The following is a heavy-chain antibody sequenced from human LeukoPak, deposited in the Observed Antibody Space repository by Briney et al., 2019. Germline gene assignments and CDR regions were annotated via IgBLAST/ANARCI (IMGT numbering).Heavy chain of an antibody. Sequence: GGSLRLSCAASGFTFSSYWMSWVRQAPGKGLEWVANIKQDGSEKYYVDSVKGRFTISRDNAKNSLYLQMSSLRADDTAVYYCARGLEITIFGVVIIWGSFDYWGQGTLVTVSS. CDR1: GFTFSSYW. J-gene: IGHJ4*02. V-gene: IGHV3-7*01. CDR2: IKQDGSEK. CDR3: ARGLEITIFGVVIIWGSFDY. D-gene: IGHD3-3*01.